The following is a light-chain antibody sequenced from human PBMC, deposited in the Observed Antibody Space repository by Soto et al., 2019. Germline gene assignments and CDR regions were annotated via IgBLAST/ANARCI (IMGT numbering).Light chain of an antibody. CDR2: KES. CDR1: QSISSW. Sequence: DIQMTQSPSTLSASVGDRVTITGRASQSISSWLALYQHKPGKAPNLLIYKESTLESGVASRFSGRRSGTEFTLTISSLQPDDFATYYCQQYNNYPWTFDQRTKMEIK. J-gene: IGKJ1*01. V-gene: IGKV1-5*03. CDR3: QQYNNYPWT.